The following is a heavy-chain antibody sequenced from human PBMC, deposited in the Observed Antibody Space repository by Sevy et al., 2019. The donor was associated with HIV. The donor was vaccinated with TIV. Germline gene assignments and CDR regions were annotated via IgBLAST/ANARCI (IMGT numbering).Heavy chain of an antibody. D-gene: IGHD3-10*01. Sequence: ASVKVSCKASGYTFSNYYMDWVRQAPGQGLEWMGRINPNSGGTNYAQKFQGRVTMTRETSIRTAYMGLTRLGSDDTAVYYCARERITMVEGVFITTYYHYGMDVWGQGTTVTVSS. CDR1: GYTFSNYY. CDR3: ARERITMVEGVFITTYYHYGMDV. V-gene: IGHV1-2*06. CDR2: INPNSGGT. J-gene: IGHJ6*02.